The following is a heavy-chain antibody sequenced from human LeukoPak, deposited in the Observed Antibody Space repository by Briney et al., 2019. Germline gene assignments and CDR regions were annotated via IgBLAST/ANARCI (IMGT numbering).Heavy chain of an antibody. CDR2: INRSGST. CDR1: GGSFSGYY. CDR3: ARALVVPAAIGAFDI. Sequence: PSETLSLTCAVYGGSFSGYYWSWIRQPPGKGLEWIGEINRSGSTNYNPSLKSRVTISVDTSKNQFSLKLSSVTAADTAVYYCARALVVPAAIGAFDIWGQGTMVTVSS. V-gene: IGHV4-34*01. D-gene: IGHD2-2*01. J-gene: IGHJ3*02.